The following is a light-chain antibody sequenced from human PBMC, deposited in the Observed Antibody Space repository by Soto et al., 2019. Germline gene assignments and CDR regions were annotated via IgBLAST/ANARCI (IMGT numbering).Light chain of an antibody. Sequence: EIVLTQSPGTLSLSPGERATLSCRASQSVSSSYLAWYQQKPGQAPRLLIYGASSRATGIPDRFSGSGSGTDFTLTISRLEPEDFGVYYWQQYGSSLGTVGQGTKVDIK. CDR2: GAS. V-gene: IGKV3-20*01. CDR1: QSVSSSY. J-gene: IGKJ1*01. CDR3: QQYGSSLGT.